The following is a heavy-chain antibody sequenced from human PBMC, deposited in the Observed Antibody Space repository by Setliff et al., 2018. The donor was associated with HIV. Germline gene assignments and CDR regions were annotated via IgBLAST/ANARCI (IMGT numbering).Heavy chain of an antibody. Sequence: GASVKVSCKSSGYTFTDYFMHWVRQAPGQGLEWMGWISPDNGNTRISQKFQGSVTFTRDTSASTAYMEVTGLRSEDTAVYYCARFGPLRYFDHWGQGTQVTVSS. D-gene: IGHD4-17*01. J-gene: IGHJ4*02. CDR2: ISPDNGNT. CDR3: ARFGPLRYFDH. V-gene: IGHV1-3*01. CDR1: GYTFTDYF.